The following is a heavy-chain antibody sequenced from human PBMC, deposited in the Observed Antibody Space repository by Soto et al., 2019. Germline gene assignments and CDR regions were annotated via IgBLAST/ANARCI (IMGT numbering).Heavy chain of an antibody. V-gene: IGHV3-33*01. J-gene: IGHJ4*02. D-gene: IGHD1-26*01. CDR3: ARDRGVGATKAFDY. CDR1: GSLA. Sequence: QVQLVESGGGVVQPGRSLRLSCAASGSLACTGSASLQARGWSGWQSVKGRFTISRDNSKNTLYLQMNSLRAEDTAVYYCARDRGVGATKAFDYWGQGTLVTVSS.